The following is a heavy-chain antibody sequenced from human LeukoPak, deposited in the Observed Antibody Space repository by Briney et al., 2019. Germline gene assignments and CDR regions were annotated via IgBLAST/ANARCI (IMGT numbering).Heavy chain of an antibody. D-gene: IGHD3-3*01. CDR3: ARVRGYYDFWSGSYVPHGGEYGMDV. Sequence: ASVKVSCKASGYTFTSYYMHWVRQAPGQGLEWMGIINPSGGSTSYAQKFQGRVTMTRDTSTSTVYMELSSLRSEDTAVYYCARVRGYYDFWSGSYVPHGGEYGMDVWGQGTAVTVSS. CDR1: GYTFTSYY. V-gene: IGHV1-46*01. CDR2: INPSGGST. J-gene: IGHJ6*02.